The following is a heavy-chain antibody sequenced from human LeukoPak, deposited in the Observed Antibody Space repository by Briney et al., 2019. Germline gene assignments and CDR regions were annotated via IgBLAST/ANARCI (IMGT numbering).Heavy chain of an antibody. CDR2: ITGSGDTI. CDR1: GFTLSDYY. Sequence: GGSLRLSCAASGFTLSDYYMSWIRQAPGKGLEWISYITGSGDTIYYADSVKGRFTISRDNAKNSLFLQMNSLTADDTAVYYCARERTTIVSGTTIGAYWGQGTLVTVSS. CDR3: ARERTTIVSGTTIGAY. D-gene: IGHD2/OR15-2a*01. V-gene: IGHV3-11*04. J-gene: IGHJ4*02.